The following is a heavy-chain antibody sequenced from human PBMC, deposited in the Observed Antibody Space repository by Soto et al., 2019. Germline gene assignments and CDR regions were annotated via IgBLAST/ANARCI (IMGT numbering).Heavy chain of an antibody. CDR2: INPSGAST. CDR3: ARDLNLVGSSYYGMDV. Sequence: QVQLVQSGAEVKKPGASVKVSCKASGYTFTSYYMHWVRQAPGQGLEWMGIINPSGASTSYAQKFQGRVNMTSDTSTITVYMELSSLRSADTAVYYCARDLNLVGSSYYGMDVWGQGTTVTVFS. CDR1: GYTFTSYY. V-gene: IGHV1-46*01. J-gene: IGHJ6*02. D-gene: IGHD2-15*01.